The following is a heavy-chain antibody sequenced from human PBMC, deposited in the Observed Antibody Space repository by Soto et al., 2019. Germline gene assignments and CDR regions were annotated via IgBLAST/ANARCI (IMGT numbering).Heavy chain of an antibody. V-gene: IGHV1-2*04. D-gene: IGHD3-9*01. CDR2: INPNSCGT. Sequence: ASVKVSCKASGYTFTVDYMHWLRQAPGQGREWMGWINPNSCGTNYAQKFQGWGTRTRDTSISTAYMELRRLRSDDTAVYYCARAYDILTGYGYFAYFGPGTLVTGSS. J-gene: IGHJ4*02. CDR1: GYTFTVDY. CDR3: ARAYDILTGYGYFAY.